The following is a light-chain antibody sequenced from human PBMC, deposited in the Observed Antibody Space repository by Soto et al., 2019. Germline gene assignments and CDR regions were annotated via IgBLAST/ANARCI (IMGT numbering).Light chain of an antibody. J-gene: IGLJ3*02. Sequence: QSVLTQPPSASGTPGQRVTISCSGTNANIAINPVNWYLQLPGTAPKLLAYANNQRPSGVPARFSASKSGASASLAISGLHPDDEADYYCQSYDSSLSRRWVFGGGTKVTVL. V-gene: IGLV1-44*01. CDR3: QSYDSSLSRRWV. CDR2: ANN. CDR1: NANIAINP.